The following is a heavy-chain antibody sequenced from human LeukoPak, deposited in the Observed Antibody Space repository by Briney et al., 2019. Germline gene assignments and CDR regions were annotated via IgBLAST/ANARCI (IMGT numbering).Heavy chain of an antibody. CDR2: INHSGST. J-gene: IGHJ4*02. CDR3: ARHRAAAHDY. CDR1: GGSISSGSYY. V-gene: IGHV4-39*07. D-gene: IGHD6-13*01. Sequence: PSETLSLTCTVSGGSISSGSYYWSWIRQPPGKGLEWIGEINHSGSTNYNPSLKSRVTISVDTSKNQFSLKLSSVTAADTAVYYCARHRAAAHDYWGQGTLVTVSS.